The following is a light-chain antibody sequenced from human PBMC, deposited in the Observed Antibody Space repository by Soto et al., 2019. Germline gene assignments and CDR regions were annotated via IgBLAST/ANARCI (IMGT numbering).Light chain of an antibody. CDR1: QSVSSN. CDR3: QQYNNWPLT. Sequence: EIVMTQSPATLSVSPGERATLSCRASQSVSSNLAWYQQKPGQAPRLLIYGASTRATGIPARFSGSGSGTEXXLTISSLQSEDFAVYYCQQYNNWPLTFGGGTKVEIK. J-gene: IGKJ4*01. V-gene: IGKV3D-15*01. CDR2: GAS.